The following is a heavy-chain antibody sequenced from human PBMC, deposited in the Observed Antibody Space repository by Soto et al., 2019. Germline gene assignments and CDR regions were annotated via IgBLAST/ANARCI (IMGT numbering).Heavy chain of an antibody. CDR2: ISAYNGNT. Sequence: QVQLVQSGAEVKKPGASVKVSCKASGYTFTSYGISWVRQAPGQGLEWMGWISAYNGNTNYAQKRQGRVTMTTDTSTSTAYMELRSLSSDDTAVYYCAREQNDDFWSGRPGGWFDPWGQGTMVTVSS. CDR3: AREQNDDFWSGRPGGWFDP. CDR1: GYTFTSYG. D-gene: IGHD3-3*01. J-gene: IGHJ5*02. V-gene: IGHV1-18*01.